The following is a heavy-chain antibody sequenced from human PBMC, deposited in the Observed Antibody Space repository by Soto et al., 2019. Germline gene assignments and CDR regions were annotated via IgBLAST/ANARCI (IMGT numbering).Heavy chain of an antibody. V-gene: IGHV3-30*18. CDR2: ISYDGSNK. CDR3: AKDLGAGIAAAATDAFDI. J-gene: IGHJ3*02. Sequence: GGSLRLSCAASGFTFSSYGMHWVSQAPGKGLEWVAVISYDGSNKYYADSVKGRFTISRDNSKNTLYLQMNSLRAEDTAVYYCAKDLGAGIAAAATDAFDIWGQGTMVTVSS. CDR1: GFTFSSYG. D-gene: IGHD6-13*01.